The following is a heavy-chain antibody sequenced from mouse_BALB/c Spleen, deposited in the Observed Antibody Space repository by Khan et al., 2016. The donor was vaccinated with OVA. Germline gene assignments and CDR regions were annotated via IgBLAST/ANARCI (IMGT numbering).Heavy chain of an antibody. J-gene: IGHJ4*01. D-gene: IGHD2-10*01. CDR2: IWSDGST. CDR3: ARQPYYHYNIMDY. Sequence: QVQLKESGPGLVAPSQSLSITCTISGFSLTNYGIHWVRQPPGKGLEWLVVIWSDGSTTYYSALKSRLTISKDNSKSQVFLKMNILQTDDTAVYFCARQPYYHYNIMDYWGQGTSVTVSS. CDR1: GFSLTNYG. V-gene: IGHV2-6-1*01.